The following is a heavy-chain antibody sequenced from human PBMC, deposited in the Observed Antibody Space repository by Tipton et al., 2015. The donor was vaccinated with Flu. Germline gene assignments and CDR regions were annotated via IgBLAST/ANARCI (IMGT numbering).Heavy chain of an antibody. V-gene: IGHV3-43*02. CDR3: AKDIHSATSSFEMNYYYYYGRDV. Sequence: CAASGFTFDDYAMHWVRQAPGKGLEWVSLISGDGGSTYYADSVKGRFTISRDNSKNSLYLQMNSLRTEDTALYYCAKDIHSATSSFEMNYYYYYGRDVWGQGTTVTVSS. CDR1: GFTFDDYA. CDR2: ISGDGGST. D-gene: IGHD6-13*01. J-gene: IGHJ6*02.